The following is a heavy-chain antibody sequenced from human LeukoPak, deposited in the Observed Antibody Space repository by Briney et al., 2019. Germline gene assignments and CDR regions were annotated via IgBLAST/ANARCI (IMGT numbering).Heavy chain of an antibody. J-gene: IGHJ4*02. CDR1: GGSISSGNYY. CDR2: IYYSGST. V-gene: IGHV4-31*03. Sequence: PSETLSLTCTVSGGSISSGNYYWSWIRQHPGRGLEWIGYIYYSGSTYYNPSFKSRVTISADTSKNQFSVNLSSVTAADTAVYYCARKQAGIHYSDYWGQGTLVTVSS. CDR3: ARKQAGIHYSDY.